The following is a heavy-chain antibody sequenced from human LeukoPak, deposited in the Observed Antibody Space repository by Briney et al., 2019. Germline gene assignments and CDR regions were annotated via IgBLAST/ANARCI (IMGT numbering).Heavy chain of an antibody. Sequence: SETLSLTCTVSGGSISSSSYYWGWIRQPPGKGLEWIGRIYTSGSTNYNPSLKSRVTISVDTSKNQFSLKLSSVSAADTAVYYCARAKSGLRDFWSGSFGYFDYWGQGTLVTASS. CDR3: ARAKSGLRDFWSGSFGYFDY. J-gene: IGHJ4*02. V-gene: IGHV4-39*07. CDR1: GGSISSSSYY. D-gene: IGHD3-3*01. CDR2: IYTSGST.